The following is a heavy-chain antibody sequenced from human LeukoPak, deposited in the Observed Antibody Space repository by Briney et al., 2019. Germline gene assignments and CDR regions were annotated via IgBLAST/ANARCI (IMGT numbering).Heavy chain of an antibody. CDR2: ISSTSSYI. Sequence: GGSLRLSCAASGFTFSSYSMNWVRQAPGKGLEWVSSISSTSSYIYYADSVKGRFTISRDKDKNSLYLQMNSLRAEDKDVYYCERDLGYSSGPNYWGQGHGVTVSS. D-gene: IGHD6-19*01. CDR1: GFTFSSYS. CDR3: ERDLGYSSGPNY. J-gene: IGHJ4*02. V-gene: IGHV3-21*01.